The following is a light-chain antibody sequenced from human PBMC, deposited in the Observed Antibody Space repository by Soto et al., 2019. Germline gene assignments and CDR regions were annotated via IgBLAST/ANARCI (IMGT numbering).Light chain of an antibody. J-gene: IGKJ1*01. CDR2: GAS. Sequence: EIVLTQSPGTLSLSPGERATLSCRASQSISSSFLAWYQQRPGQSPRLIIYGASSRATGIPDRFSGSGSGTDFTLTISRLDLEDSAFYYCQQYVTSSWTFGQATKVEIK. V-gene: IGKV3-20*01. CDR3: QQYVTSSWT. CDR1: QSISSSF.